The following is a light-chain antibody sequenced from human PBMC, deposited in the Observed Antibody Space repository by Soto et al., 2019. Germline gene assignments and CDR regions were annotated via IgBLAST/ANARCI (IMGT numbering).Light chain of an antibody. Sequence: QSALTQPASVSGSPGQSITISCTGTSSDVGSYNLVSWYQHHPGKAPKLMIYEVSKRPSGVSNRFSGSKSGNTASLTISGLQAVDASDYYCCSYAGSSTLVFGGGTKLTVL. CDR3: CSYAGSSTLV. CDR1: SSDVGSYNL. CDR2: EVS. J-gene: IGLJ3*02. V-gene: IGLV2-23*02.